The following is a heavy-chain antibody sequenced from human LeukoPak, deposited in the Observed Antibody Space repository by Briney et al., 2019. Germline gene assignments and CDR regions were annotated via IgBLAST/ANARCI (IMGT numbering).Heavy chain of an antibody. CDR2: IYSDNT. Sequence: GGSLRLSCAASGFTFSSYAMSWVRQAPGKGLEWVSFIYSDNTHYSDSVKGRFTISRDNSKNTLYLQMNSLRAEDTAVYYCARGRAALPYDAFDIWGQGTMVTVSS. D-gene: IGHD6-6*01. CDR3: ARGRAALPYDAFDI. V-gene: IGHV3-66*01. J-gene: IGHJ3*02. CDR1: GFTFSSYA.